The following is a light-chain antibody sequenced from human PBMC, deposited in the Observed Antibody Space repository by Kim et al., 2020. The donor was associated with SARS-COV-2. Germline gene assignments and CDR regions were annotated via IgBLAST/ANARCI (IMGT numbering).Light chain of an antibody. V-gene: IGKV3-20*01. J-gene: IGKJ1*01. CDR1: QTVNSRY. CDR2: GAS. CDR3: HQYGSSPWT. Sequence: SPGERATLSCRASQTVNSRYLAWYQQTPGQATRLFIYGASTRAAGIPDRFSGSGSGTDFTLTISRLEPEDFAVYYCHQYGSSPWTSGHGTKVDIK.